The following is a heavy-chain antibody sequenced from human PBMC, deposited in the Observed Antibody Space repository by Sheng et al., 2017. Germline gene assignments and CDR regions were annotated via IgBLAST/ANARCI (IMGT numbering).Heavy chain of an antibody. J-gene: IGHJ4*02. V-gene: IGHV3-21*01. Sequence: EVQLVESGGGLVKPGGSLRLSCAASGFTFSSYSMNWVRQAPGKGLEWVSSISSSSSYIYYADSVKGRFTISRDNAKNSLYLQMNSLRAEDTAVYYCATQSRPYYDSSGYQPNWGQGTLVTVSS. CDR3: ATQSRPYYDSSGYQPN. CDR2: ISSSSSYI. CDR1: GFTFSSYS. D-gene: IGHD3-22*01.